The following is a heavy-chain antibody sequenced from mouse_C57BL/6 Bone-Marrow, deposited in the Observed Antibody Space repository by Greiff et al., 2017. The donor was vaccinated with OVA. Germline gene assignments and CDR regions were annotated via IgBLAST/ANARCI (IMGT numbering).Heavy chain of an antibody. Sequence: EVKLVESGGGLVQPGGSLKLSCAASGFTFSDYYMYWVRQTPETRLEWVAYISNGGGSTYYPDTVKVRFTISRDNAKNTLYLQMSRLKAEDTAMYYCAREGSSGYDYAMDYWGQGTSVTVSS. V-gene: IGHV5-12*01. CDR3: AREGSSGYDYAMDY. D-gene: IGHD3-2*02. CDR1: GFTFSDYY. J-gene: IGHJ4*01. CDR2: ISNGGGST.